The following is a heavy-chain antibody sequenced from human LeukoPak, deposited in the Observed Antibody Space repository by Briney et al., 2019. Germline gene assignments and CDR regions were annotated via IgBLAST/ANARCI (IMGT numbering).Heavy chain of an antibody. CDR1: GFTFSSYS. CDR2: ISSSSSYI. CDR3: ARDIASIAAAGTATTVDY. J-gene: IGHJ4*02. V-gene: IGHV3-21*01. Sequence: GGSLRLSCAASGFTFSSYSMNWVRQAPGKGLEWVSSISSSSSYIYYADSVKGRFTISRDNAKNSLYLQMNSLRAEDTAVYYCARDIASIAAAGTATTVDYWGQGTLVTVSS. D-gene: IGHD6-13*01.